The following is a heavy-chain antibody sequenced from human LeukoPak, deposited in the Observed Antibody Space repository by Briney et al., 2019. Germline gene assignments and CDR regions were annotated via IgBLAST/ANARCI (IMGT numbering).Heavy chain of an antibody. CDR3: ARHSGSYFYY. CDR2: IYYSGTT. V-gene: IGHV4-59*08. D-gene: IGHD1-26*01. CDR1: GGSISSYY. Sequence: SETLSLTRTVSGGSISSYYWSWIRQAPGKGLEWIGYIYYSGTTKYNPSLMGRVSISVDTSKNQFSLRLSSVAAADTAVFYCARHSGSYFYYWGQGTLVTVSS. J-gene: IGHJ4*02.